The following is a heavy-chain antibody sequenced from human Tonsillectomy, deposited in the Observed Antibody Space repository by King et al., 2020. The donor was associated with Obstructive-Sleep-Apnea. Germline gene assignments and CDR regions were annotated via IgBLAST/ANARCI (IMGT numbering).Heavy chain of an antibody. J-gene: IGHJ4*02. CDR1: GYTFSDYY. V-gene: IGHV1-2*02. CDR3: ALWLSGYFDY. CDR2: INPNSGGT. Sequence: QLVQSGAEVKKTGASVKVSCKASGYTFSDYYIQWVRQAPGQGLELMGWINPNSGGTNLVQTFQVRVTMTRDTSIRTAYLDLRGLRSDDTAVYYCALWLSGYFDYWGQGTLVTVSS. D-gene: IGHD5-18*01.